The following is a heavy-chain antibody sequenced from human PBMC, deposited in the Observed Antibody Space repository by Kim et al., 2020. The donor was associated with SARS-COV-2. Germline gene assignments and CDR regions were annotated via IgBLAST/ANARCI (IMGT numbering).Heavy chain of an antibody. J-gene: IGHJ3*02. D-gene: IGHD5-12*01. CDR3: ARHMQSGEMATIAQWDAFDI. CDR1: GGSISSSSYY. V-gene: IGHV4-39*01. Sequence: SETLSLTCTVSGGSISSSSYYWGWIRQPPGKGLEWIGSIYYSGSTYYNPSLKSRVTISVDTSKNQFSLKLSSVTAADTAVYYCARHMQSGEMATIAQWDAFDIWGQGTMVTVSS. CDR2: IYYSGST.